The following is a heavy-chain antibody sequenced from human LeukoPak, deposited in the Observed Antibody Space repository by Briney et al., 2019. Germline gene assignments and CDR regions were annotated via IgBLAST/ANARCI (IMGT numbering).Heavy chain of an antibody. Sequence: PGGSLRLSCAASGFTFSSYGMHWVRQAPGKGLEWVAVISYDGSSKYYADSVKGRFTISRDNSKNTLYLQMNSLRAEDTAVYYCAKVGGRYSGYVYYFDYWGQGTLVTVSS. D-gene: IGHD5-12*01. CDR3: AKVGGRYSGYVYYFDY. CDR2: ISYDGSSK. J-gene: IGHJ4*02. V-gene: IGHV3-30*18. CDR1: GFTFSSYG.